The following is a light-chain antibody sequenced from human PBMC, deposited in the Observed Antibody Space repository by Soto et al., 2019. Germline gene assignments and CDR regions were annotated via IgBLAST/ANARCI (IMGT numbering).Light chain of an antibody. Sequence: EIVLTQSPVTLSMSPGDRDTLSCRASQSISTHLAWYQQKPGQPPRLLIFGASNRAAGIPARFSGGGSETDFSLTISGLEPEDSAVYYCQQRSSWPTLGQGTRLEIK. J-gene: IGKJ5*01. V-gene: IGKV3-11*01. CDR2: GAS. CDR3: QQRSSWPT. CDR1: QSISTH.